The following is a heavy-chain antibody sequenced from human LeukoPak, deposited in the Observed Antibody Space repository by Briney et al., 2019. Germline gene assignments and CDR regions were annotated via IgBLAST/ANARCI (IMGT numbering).Heavy chain of an antibody. V-gene: IGHV1-69*05. CDR1: GGTFSSYA. Sequence: GASVKVSCKASGGTFSSYAISWVRQAPGQGLEWMGGIIPIFGTANYAQKFQGRVTITTDESTSTAYMELSSLRSEDTAVYYCAITTLPYYDFWSRYWGQGTLVTVSS. CDR2: IIPIFGTA. J-gene: IGHJ4*02. CDR3: AITTLPYYDFWSRY. D-gene: IGHD3-3*01.